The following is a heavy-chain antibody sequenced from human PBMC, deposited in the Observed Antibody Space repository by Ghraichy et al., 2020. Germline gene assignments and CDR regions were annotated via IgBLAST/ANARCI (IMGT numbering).Heavy chain of an antibody. J-gene: IGHJ6*02. CDR2: ISAGGST. CDR1: GLMFGPNT. Sequence: GGSLRLSCVASGLMFGPNTMNWVRQAPGKGLEWVSSISAGGSTYYADSVKGRFTISRDISKNTLYLYMNSLRAEDTAVYYCAKASGSGTYYDPLSHFSGMDVWGQGSTVTVSS. V-gene: IGHV3-23*01. D-gene: IGHD3-10*01. CDR3: AKASGSGTYYDPLSHFSGMDV.